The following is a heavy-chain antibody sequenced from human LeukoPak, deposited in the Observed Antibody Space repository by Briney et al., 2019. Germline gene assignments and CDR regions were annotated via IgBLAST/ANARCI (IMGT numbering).Heavy chain of an antibody. D-gene: IGHD3-22*01. CDR2: IYYSGST. CDR1: GGSISSSSYY. CDR3: ARGKLGSGYLY. Sequence: TSSETLSLTCTVSGGSISSSSYYWGWIRQPPGKGLEWIGSIYYSGSTYSNPSLNSRATFSVDTTKNQYSLMLSPVTAAAPAVYYCARGKLGSGYLYWGQGTLVTVSS. V-gene: IGHV4-39*07. J-gene: IGHJ4*02.